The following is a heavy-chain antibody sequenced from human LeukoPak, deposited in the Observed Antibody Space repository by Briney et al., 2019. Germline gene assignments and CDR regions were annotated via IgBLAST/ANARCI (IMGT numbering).Heavy chain of an antibody. V-gene: IGHV3-23*01. CDR3: AKVSSSYCSGGSCVVDY. Sequence: QSGGSLRLSCAASGFTFSSYAMSWVRQAPGKGLEWVSAISGSGGSTYYADSVRGRFTISRDTSKNTLYLQMNSLRAEDTALYYCAKVSSSYCSGGSCVVDYWGQGTLVTVSS. D-gene: IGHD2-15*01. CDR1: GFTFSSYA. J-gene: IGHJ4*02. CDR2: ISGSGGST.